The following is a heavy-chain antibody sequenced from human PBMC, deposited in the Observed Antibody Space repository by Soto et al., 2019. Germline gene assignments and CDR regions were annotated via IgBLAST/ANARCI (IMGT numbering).Heavy chain of an antibody. V-gene: IGHV4-59*01. CDR1: GGSISSYY. CDR3: ARDRLANWFDP. D-gene: IGHD3-9*01. CDR2: IYYSGST. J-gene: IGHJ5*02. Sequence: SETLSLTCTVSGGSISSYYWNWIRQPPGKGLEWIGYIYYSGSTKYNPSLKSRVTISVGTSKNQFSLKLSSVTAADTAVYYCARDRLANWFDPWGQGTLVTVSS.